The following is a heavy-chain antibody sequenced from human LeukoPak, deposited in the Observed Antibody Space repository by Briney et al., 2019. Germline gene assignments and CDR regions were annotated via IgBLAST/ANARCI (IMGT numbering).Heavy chain of an antibody. Sequence: SETLSLTCAVYGGSFSGYYWSWIRQPPGKGLEWIGEINHSRSTNYNPSLKSRVTISVDTSKNQFSLKLSSVTAADTAVYYCARKGYCSSTSCYGKYYFDYWGQGTLVTVSS. J-gene: IGHJ4*02. CDR2: INHSRST. CDR3: ARKGYCSSTSCYGKYYFDY. CDR1: GGSFSGYY. D-gene: IGHD2-2*01. V-gene: IGHV4-34*01.